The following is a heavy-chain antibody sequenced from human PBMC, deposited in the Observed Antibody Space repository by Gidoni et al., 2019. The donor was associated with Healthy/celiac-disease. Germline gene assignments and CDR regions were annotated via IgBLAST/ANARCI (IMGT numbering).Heavy chain of an antibody. Sequence: EVQLVESGGGLVQPGRSLRLSCTASGFPFGHYPMSWVRQAPGKGLEWVGFIRSKAYGGTTEYAASVKGRFTISRDDSKSIAYLQMNSLKTEDTAVYYCTRAVGYCSSTSCHNWFDPWGQGTLVTVSS. CDR2: IRSKAYGGTT. J-gene: IGHJ5*02. CDR3: TRAVGYCSSTSCHNWFDP. CDR1: GFPFGHYP. V-gene: IGHV3-49*04. D-gene: IGHD2-2*01.